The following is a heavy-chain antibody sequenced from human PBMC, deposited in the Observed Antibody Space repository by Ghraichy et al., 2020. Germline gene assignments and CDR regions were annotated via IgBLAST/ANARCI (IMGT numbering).Heavy chain of an antibody. D-gene: IGHD3-3*01. CDR3: ARGPTTIFGVVIRHIWFDF. J-gene: IGHJ4*02. Sequence: GGSLRLSCAASGFTFSSYWMSWVRQAPGKGLEWVANIKQDGSEKYYVDSVKGRFTISRDNAKNSLYLQMNSLRAEDTAMYYCARGPTTIFGVVIRHIWFDFWGQGTLVTVSS. CDR2: IKQDGSEK. CDR1: GFTFSSYW. V-gene: IGHV3-7*03.